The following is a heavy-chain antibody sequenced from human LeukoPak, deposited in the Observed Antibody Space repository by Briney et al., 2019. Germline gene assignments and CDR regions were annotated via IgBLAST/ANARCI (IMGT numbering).Heavy chain of an antibody. CDR2: ISGSGGST. CDR3: AREYNKAFIYFDY. D-gene: IGHD1-14*01. J-gene: IGHJ4*02. CDR1: GFTFSSYG. Sequence: GGSLRLSCAASGFTFSSYGMSWVRQAPGKGLEWVSAISGSGGSTYYADSVKGRFTISRDNSKNTLYLKMNSLRAEDTAVYYCAREYNKAFIYFDYWGQGTLVTVSS. V-gene: IGHV3-23*01.